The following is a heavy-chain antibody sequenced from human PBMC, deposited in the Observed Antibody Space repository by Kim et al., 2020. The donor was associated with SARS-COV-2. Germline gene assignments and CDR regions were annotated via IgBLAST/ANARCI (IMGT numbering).Heavy chain of an antibody. V-gene: IGHV4-34*01. Sequence: PSLESRVTISVDTSKNQFSLKLSSVTAADTAVYYCARASDTVYYYYGMDVWGQGTTVTVSS. D-gene: IGHD4-4*01. CDR3: ARASDTVYYYYGMDV. J-gene: IGHJ6*02.